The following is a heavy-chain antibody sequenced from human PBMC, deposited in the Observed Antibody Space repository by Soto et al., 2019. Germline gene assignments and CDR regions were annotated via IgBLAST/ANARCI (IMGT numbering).Heavy chain of an antibody. CDR3: ARGGLGQQLVENWFDP. CDR2: IIPIFGTA. D-gene: IGHD6-13*01. Sequence: QVQLVQSGAEVKKPGSSVKVSCKASGGTFSSYAISWVRQAPGQGLEWMGGIIPIFGTANYAQKFQGRVTITADESTSTAYMELSSLRSEDTAVHYCARGGLGQQLVENWFDPWGQGTLVTVSS. J-gene: IGHJ5*02. V-gene: IGHV1-69*12. CDR1: GGTFSSYA.